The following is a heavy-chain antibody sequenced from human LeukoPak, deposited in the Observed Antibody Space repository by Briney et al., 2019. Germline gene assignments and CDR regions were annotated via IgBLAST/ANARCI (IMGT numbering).Heavy chain of an antibody. CDR1: GFTFRTNA. CDR3: ARDSPMTTLPTDAFDI. Sequence: GGSLRLSCAASGFTFRTNAMSWVRQAPGKGLEWVSSISSSSSYIYYADSVKGRFTISRDNAKNSLYLQMNSLRAEDTAVYYCARDSPMTTLPTDAFDIWGQGTMVTVSS. D-gene: IGHD4-11*01. V-gene: IGHV3-21*01. CDR2: ISSSSSYI. J-gene: IGHJ3*02.